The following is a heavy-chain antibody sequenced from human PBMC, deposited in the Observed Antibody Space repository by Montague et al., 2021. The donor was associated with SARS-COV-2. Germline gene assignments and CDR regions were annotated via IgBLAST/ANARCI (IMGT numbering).Heavy chain of an antibody. CDR3: VRGIEAAGSYDY. V-gene: IGHV6-1*01. D-gene: IGHD6-13*01. CDR1: GDSVSINSAT. J-gene: IGHJ4*02. CDR2: TYYRSMWKS. Sequence: CPISGDSVSINSATWNWIRQSPSRGLEWLGRTYYRSMWKSDYARSVKSRIAINPDTSKNQFSLQLSSVTPEDTALYYCVRGIEAAGSYDYWGQGTLVTVSS.